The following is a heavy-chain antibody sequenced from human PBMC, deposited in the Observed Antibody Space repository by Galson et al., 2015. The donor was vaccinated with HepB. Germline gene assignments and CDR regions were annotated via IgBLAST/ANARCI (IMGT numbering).Heavy chain of an antibody. CDR3: ARVYGGKSPRWFDP. Sequence: TLSLTCTVSGGSISSYYWSWIRQPPGKGLEWIGSIYYSGSTYYNPSLKSRVTISVNTSKNQFSLKLSSVTAADTAVYYCARVYGGKSPRWFDPWGQGTLVTVSS. CDR1: GGSISSYY. D-gene: IGHD4-23*01. CDR2: IYYSGST. J-gene: IGHJ5*02. V-gene: IGHV4-59*01.